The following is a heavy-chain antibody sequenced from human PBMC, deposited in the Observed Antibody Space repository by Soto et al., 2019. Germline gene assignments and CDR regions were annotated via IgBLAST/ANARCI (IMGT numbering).Heavy chain of an antibody. J-gene: IGHJ5*02. V-gene: IGHV4-4*02. CDR2: IYHSGST. Sequence: QVQLQESGPGLVKPSGTLSLTCAVSSGSISSSNWWSWVRQPPGKGLEWIGEIYHSGSTNYNPSLKSRVTISVDKSKNQFSLELSSVTAADTAVYYCARVSLLWFGELSGSWFDPWGQGTLVTVSS. CDR3: ARVSLLWFGELSGSWFDP. D-gene: IGHD3-10*01. CDR1: SGSISSSNW.